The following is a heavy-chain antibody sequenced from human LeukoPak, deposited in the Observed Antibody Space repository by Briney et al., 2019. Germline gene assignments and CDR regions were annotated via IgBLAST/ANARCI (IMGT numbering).Heavy chain of an antibody. CDR1: GFTFSSYG. J-gene: IGHJ4*02. Sequence: PGGSLRLSCAASGFTFSSYGMHWVRQAPGKGLEWVAVISYDGSNKYYADSVKGRFTISRDNSKSTLYLQMNSLRAEDTAVYYCAKDRYSGLNTIDYWGQGTLVTVSS. V-gene: IGHV3-30*18. CDR2: ISYDGSNK. D-gene: IGHD6-13*01. CDR3: AKDRYSGLNTIDY.